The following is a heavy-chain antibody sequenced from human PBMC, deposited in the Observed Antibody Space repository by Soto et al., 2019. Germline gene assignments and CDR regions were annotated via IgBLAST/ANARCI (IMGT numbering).Heavy chain of an antibody. V-gene: IGHV1-69*01. D-gene: IGHD2-21*01. CDR1: GVTFSTSG. CDR3: ARASPSICGGGNCYRLNSYFDS. Sequence: QVQLVQSGAEVKKPGSSLKVSYKTSGVTFSTSGISWVRQGPGQGLEWMGGIIPLFGTPKYARKFQGRVSITADDSATTTYLELSGLSSDDTAIYYCARASPSICGGGNCYRLNSYFDSWGQGSQVVVSS. J-gene: IGHJ4*03. CDR2: IIPLFGTP.